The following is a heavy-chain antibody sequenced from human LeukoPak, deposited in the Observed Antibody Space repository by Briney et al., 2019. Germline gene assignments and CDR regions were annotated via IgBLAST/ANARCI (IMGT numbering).Heavy chain of an antibody. Sequence: PSESLSLTCTVSGGSISSSSYSWGWIRQPPGKGLEWVGSIYYSGSTYSNPSLKSRVTISVDTSKNQFSLKLSSVTAADTAVYYCARGVAPSIAAAGTILSFDYWGQGTLVTVSS. D-gene: IGHD6-13*01. CDR1: GGSISSSSYS. CDR2: IYYSGST. J-gene: IGHJ4*02. V-gene: IGHV4-39*07. CDR3: ARGVAPSIAAAGTILSFDY.